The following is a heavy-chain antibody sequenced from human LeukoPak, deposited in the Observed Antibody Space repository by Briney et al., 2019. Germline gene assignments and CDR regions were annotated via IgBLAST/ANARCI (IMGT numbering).Heavy chain of an antibody. Sequence: ASVKVSCKASGFIFSRSAVQWVRQASGQRIEWIGWIVVGSGNTNYAQKFHERVTMTRDMSTGTAYMELSRLRSDDTAVYYCARIFCSSSSCYFFDYWGQGTLVTVS. V-gene: IGHV1-58*01. CDR2: IVVGSGNT. J-gene: IGHJ4*02. D-gene: IGHD2-2*01. CDR1: GFIFSRSA. CDR3: ARIFCSSSSCYFFDY.